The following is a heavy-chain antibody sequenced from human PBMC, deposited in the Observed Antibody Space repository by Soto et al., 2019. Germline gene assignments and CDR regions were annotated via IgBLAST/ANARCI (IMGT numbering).Heavy chain of an antibody. V-gene: IGHV3-30*04. Sequence: ALILSCAASGFSFSGYAFHWFRQAPGKVLEWLTLLSFRVRETSYADSVKGRFTVSRDTAKNSLYLQMSGLRDEDTAIYYCARPWCSGATCYRGVDYGMDVWGQGTTVTVSS. CDR2: LSFRVRET. CDR3: ARPWCSGATCYRGVDYGMDV. J-gene: IGHJ6*02. D-gene: IGHD2-2*02. CDR1: GFSFSGYA.